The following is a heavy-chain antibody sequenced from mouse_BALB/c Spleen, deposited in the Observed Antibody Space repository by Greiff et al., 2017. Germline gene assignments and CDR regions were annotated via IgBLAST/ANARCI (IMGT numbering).Heavy chain of an antibody. J-gene: IGHJ3*01. CDR3: ARQTLYGSSSWFAY. CDR1: GFTFSSYT. D-gene: IGHD1-1*01. Sequence: EVMLVESGGGLVQPGGSLKLSCAASGFTFSSYTMSWVRQTPEKRLEWVAYISNGGGSTYYPDTVKGRFTISRDNAKNTLYLQMSSLKSEDTAMYYCARQTLYGSSSWFAYWGQGTLVTVSA. CDR2: ISNGGGST. V-gene: IGHV5-12-2*01.